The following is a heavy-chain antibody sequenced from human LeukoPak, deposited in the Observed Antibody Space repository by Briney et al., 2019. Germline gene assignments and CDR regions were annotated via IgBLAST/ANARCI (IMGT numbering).Heavy chain of an antibody. V-gene: IGHV4-30-2*01. J-gene: IGHJ4*02. CDR2: IYHSGST. CDR3: ARVEKTSSSWGY. CDR1: GGSISSGGYS. D-gene: IGHD6-13*01. Sequence: SETLSLTCAVSGGSISSGGYSWSWIRQPPGKGLEWIGYIYHSGSTYYNPSLKSRVTISVDRSKNQFSLKLSSVTAEDTAVYYCARVEKTSSSWGYWGQGTLVTVSS.